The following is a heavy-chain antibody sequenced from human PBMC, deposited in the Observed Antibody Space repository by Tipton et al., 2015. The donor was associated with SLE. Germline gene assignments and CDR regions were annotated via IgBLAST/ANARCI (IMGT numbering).Heavy chain of an antibody. CDR3: ARLSGNWYPALDY. Sequence: QSGAEVKKPGASVKVSCKASGDTFIGYDVNWVRQATGQGLEWMGWISVYNGNTNYAQKLQGRVTMTTDTSTSTAYMELRSLRSDDTAVYYCARLSGNWYPALDYWGQGTLVTVSS. J-gene: IGHJ4*02. CDR1: GDTFIGYD. V-gene: IGHV1-18*01. CDR2: ISVYNGNT. D-gene: IGHD3-3*01.